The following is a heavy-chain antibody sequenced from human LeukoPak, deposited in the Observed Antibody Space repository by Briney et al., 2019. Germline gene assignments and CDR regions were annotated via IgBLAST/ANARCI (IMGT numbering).Heavy chain of an antibody. V-gene: IGHV1-8*01. CDR2: MNPNSGNT. J-gene: IGHJ4*02. D-gene: IGHD6-13*01. Sequence: ASVKVSCKASGYAFTSYDINWVRQATGQGLEWMGWMNPNSGNTGYAQKFQGRVTMTRNTSISTAYMELSSLRSEDTAVYYCARAVPRSSSIETYYFDYWGQGTLVTVSS. CDR1: GYAFTSYD. CDR3: ARAVPRSSSIETYYFDY.